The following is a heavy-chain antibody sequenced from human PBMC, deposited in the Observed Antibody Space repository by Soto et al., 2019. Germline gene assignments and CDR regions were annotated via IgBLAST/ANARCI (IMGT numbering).Heavy chain of an antibody. CDR1: GYSFSSYA. CDR3: ARHDCISSSCYYYYYYAMDV. CDR2: IIPIFGTA. D-gene: IGHD2-2*01. J-gene: IGHJ6*02. Sequence: SVKVSCKASGYSFSSYAISWVRQAPGQGLEWMGGIIPIFGTANYAQKFQGRVTITADESTSTAYMELSSLRSEDTAVYYCARHDCISSSCYYYYYYAMDVWGQGTTVTVSS. V-gene: IGHV1-69*13.